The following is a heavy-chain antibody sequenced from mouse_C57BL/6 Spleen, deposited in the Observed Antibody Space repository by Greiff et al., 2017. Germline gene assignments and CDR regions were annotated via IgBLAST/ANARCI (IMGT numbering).Heavy chain of an antibody. CDR1: GYTFTSYG. CDR3: ARGRNFYAMDY. V-gene: IGHV1-81*01. CDR2: IYPRSGNT. D-gene: IGHD2-1*01. Sequence: VKLMESGAELARPGASVKLSCKASGYTFTSYGISWVKQRTGQGLEWIGEIYPRSGNTYYNEKFKGKATLTADKSSSTAYMELRSLTSEDSAVYFFARGRNFYAMDYWGQGTSVTVSS. J-gene: IGHJ4*01.